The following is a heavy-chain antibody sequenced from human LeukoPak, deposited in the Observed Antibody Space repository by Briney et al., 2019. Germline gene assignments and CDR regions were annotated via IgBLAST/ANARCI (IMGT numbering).Heavy chain of an antibody. Sequence: GGSLRLSSAASGFTFSSYSMNWVRQAPGKGLEWVSSISSSSSYIYYADSVKGRFTISRDNAKNSLYLQMNSLRAEDTAVYYCARGHDEWLLLRPLFDYWGQGTLVTVSS. J-gene: IGHJ4*02. CDR2: ISSSSSYI. CDR3: ARGHDEWLLLRPLFDY. D-gene: IGHD3-22*01. CDR1: GFTFSSYS. V-gene: IGHV3-21*01.